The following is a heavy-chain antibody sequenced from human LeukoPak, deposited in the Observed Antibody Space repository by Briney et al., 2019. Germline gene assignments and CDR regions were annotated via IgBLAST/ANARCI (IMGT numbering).Heavy chain of an antibody. CDR1: GYTFTSYG. D-gene: IGHD6-13*01. CDR3: ATDRKAAAGFFFDY. V-gene: IGHV1-18*01. Sequence: ASVKVSCKASGYTFTSYGISWVRQAPGQGLEWMGWISAYNGNTNYAQKLQGRVTMTTDTSTSTAYMELSSLRSEDTAVYYCATDRKAAAGFFFDYWGQGTLVTVSS. J-gene: IGHJ4*02. CDR2: ISAYNGNT.